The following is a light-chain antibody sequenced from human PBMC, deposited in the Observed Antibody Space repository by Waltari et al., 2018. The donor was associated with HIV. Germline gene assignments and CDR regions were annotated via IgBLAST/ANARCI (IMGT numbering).Light chain of an antibody. V-gene: IGLV1-40*01. CDR1: RSNIGPGND. CDR3: QSYDSSLSAPVV. Sequence: QSVLTQPPSVSGAPGQRVTISCTGSRSNIGPGNDLPGDQQLQGTAPKLLIYGNSNRPSGVPDRFSGSKSGTSASLAITGLQAEDEADYYCQSYDSSLSAPVVFGGGTKLTVL. J-gene: IGLJ2*01. CDR2: GNS.